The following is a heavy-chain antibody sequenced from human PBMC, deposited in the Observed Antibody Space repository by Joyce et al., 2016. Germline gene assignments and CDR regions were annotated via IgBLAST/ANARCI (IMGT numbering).Heavy chain of an antibody. CDR2: IKSENGDT. V-gene: IGHV1-2*02. CDR1: GFTFTGYY. J-gene: IGHJ4*02. Sequence: QVQLVQSGTEVKKPGASVKVSCKASGFTFTGYYMHWLRQAPGQGLEMMGWIKSENGDTHYTQNFQGRVTMTRDTSINTAYMEVTRLRSDDTAFYYCAREGLPHGGFDYWGLGTLVTVSS. CDR3: AREGLPHGGFDY.